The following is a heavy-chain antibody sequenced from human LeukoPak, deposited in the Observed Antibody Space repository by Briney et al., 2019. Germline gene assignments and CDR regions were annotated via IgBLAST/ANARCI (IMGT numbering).Heavy chain of an antibody. CDR1: GFTFSSYE. Sequence: PGGSPRLSCAASGFTFSSYEMNWVRQAPGKGLEWVSYISSSGSTIYYADSVKGRFTISRDNAKNSLYLQMNSLRAEDTAVYYCARESSGYYPYYFDYWGQGTLVTVSS. J-gene: IGHJ4*02. CDR3: ARESSGYYPYYFDY. V-gene: IGHV3-48*03. CDR2: ISSSGSTI. D-gene: IGHD3-3*01.